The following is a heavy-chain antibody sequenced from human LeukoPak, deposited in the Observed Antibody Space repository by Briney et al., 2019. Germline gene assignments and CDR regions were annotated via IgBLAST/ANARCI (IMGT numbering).Heavy chain of an antibody. CDR2: ISAYNGNT. Sequence: GASVKVSCKASGYTFTSYGISWVRQAPGQGLEWMGWISAYNGNTNYAQKLQDRVTMTTDTSTSTAYMELRSLRSDDTAVYYCARDRAARVGATFYYYYYMDVWGKGTTVTVSS. V-gene: IGHV1-18*01. CDR1: GYTFTSYG. J-gene: IGHJ6*03. CDR3: ARDRAARVGATFYYYYYMDV. D-gene: IGHD1-26*01.